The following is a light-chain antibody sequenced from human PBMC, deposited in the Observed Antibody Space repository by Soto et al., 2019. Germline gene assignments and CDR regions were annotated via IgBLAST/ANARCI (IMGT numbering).Light chain of an antibody. Sequence: EIVLTQSPGTLSLSPGESATLLCRASQFVSSKSLAWYQQKPGQAPRPLIFDTSTRATGIPDRFSGSGSETYCPLSITPLEPEDFAVYYCQQYDTSPITLVQGTRLDI. J-gene: IGKJ5*01. CDR2: DTS. CDR3: QQYDTSPIT. CDR1: QFVSSKS. V-gene: IGKV3-20*01.